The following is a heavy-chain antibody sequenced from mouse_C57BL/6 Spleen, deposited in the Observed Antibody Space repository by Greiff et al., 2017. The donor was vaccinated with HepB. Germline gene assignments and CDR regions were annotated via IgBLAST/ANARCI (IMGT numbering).Heavy chain of an antibody. D-gene: IGHD2-1*01. Sequence: EVQLVESGPELVKPGASVKISCKASGYSFTGYYMNWVKQSPEKSLEWIGEINPSTGGTTYNQKFKAKATLTVDKSSSTAYMQLKSLTSEDSAVYYCARGELQDWYFDVWGTGTTVTVSS. CDR2: INPSTGGT. J-gene: IGHJ1*03. CDR3: ARGELQDWYFDV. CDR1: GYSFTGYY. V-gene: IGHV1-42*01.